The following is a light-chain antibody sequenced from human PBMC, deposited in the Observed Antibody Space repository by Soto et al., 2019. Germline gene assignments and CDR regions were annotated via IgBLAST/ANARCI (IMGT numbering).Light chain of an antibody. J-gene: IGKJ1*01. CDR1: QSVSSY. CDR3: QQYNNWPPST. Sequence: ETVLTQSPATLSLSPGERATLSCRASQSVSSYLAWYQQKPGQAPRLLIYDASNRATGIPARFSGSGSGTDFTLTISSLQSEDFAVYYCQQYNNWPPSTFGQGTKVDI. V-gene: IGKV3-11*01. CDR2: DAS.